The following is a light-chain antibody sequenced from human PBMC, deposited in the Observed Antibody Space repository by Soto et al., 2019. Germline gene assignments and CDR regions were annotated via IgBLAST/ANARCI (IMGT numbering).Light chain of an antibody. CDR2: DAS. CDR1: QSVSRY. Sequence: EMVLTQSPATLSLSPGERATLSCRTSQSVSRYLAWYQQKCGQAPRLLIYDASNRASGVPARFSGSGSGTDFTLTISSLEPEDFAVYYCQQRSSWPRTFGQGTKVDIK. J-gene: IGKJ1*01. V-gene: IGKV3-11*01. CDR3: QQRSSWPRT.